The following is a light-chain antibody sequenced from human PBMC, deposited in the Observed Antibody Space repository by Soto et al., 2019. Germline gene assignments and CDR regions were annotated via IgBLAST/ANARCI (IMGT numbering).Light chain of an antibody. CDR1: SSDIGGYNY. CDR3: GTWESYLSVGV. J-gene: IGLJ3*02. CDR2: EVT. Sequence: QSALTQPPSASGSPGQSVTISCTGGSSDIGGYNYVSWYQQRPGKVPRLIIYEVTKRPSGIPDRFSGSKSGTSATLGITGLQTADEADYYCGTWESYLSVGVFGGGTKLTVL. V-gene: IGLV2-8*01.